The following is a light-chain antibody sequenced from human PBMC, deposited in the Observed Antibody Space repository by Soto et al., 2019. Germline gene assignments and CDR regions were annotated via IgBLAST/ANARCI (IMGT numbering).Light chain of an antibody. CDR2: GAS. CDR1: QSVSSSS. CDR3: QQDYDLPGT. V-gene: IGKV3D-7*01. J-gene: IGKJ1*01. Sequence: EIVMTQSPATLSLSPGERAILSCRASQSVSSSSLSWYQQKRGQAPRLLIYGASTRATGMPARFSGSGSGTDFTLTISSLQPEDFAVYYCQQDYDLPGTFGQGTKVEIK.